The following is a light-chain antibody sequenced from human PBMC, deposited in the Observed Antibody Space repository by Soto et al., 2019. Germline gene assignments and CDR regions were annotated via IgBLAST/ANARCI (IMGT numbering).Light chain of an antibody. CDR2: GAF. V-gene: IGKV3-15*01. J-gene: IGKJ4*01. CDR1: QSVSSN. Sequence: EIVMTQSPATLSVSPGERATLSCRASQSVSSNLAWYRQKPGQAPRLLIYGAFTRATGIPVRFSGSGSGTEFTLTISSLQSEDFAVYYCQQYKNWPPLTFGGGTKVEIK. CDR3: QQYKNWPPLT.